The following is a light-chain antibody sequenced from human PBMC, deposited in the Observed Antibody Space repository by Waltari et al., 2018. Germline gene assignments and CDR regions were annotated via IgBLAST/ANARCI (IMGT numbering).Light chain of an antibody. CDR2: ETN. J-gene: IGLJ3*02. Sequence: QSMLTHPPSVSAAPGQKVTISCSGSGSSIANNYVAWYKQIPGTAPKLLIYETNKRPSGIPDRFSGSKSGTSATLGITGLQTGDEADYYCGTWDSDLDAGVFGGGTKLTVL. V-gene: IGLV1-51*02. CDR3: GTWDSDLDAGV. CDR1: GSSIANNY.